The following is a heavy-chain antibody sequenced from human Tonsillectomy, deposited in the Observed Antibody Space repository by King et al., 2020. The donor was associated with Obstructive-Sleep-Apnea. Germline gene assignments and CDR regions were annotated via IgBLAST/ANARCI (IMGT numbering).Heavy chain of an antibody. CDR1: GGSISYYY. D-gene: IGHD5-12*01. V-gene: IGHV4-59*08. J-gene: IGHJ4*02. CDR2: MYYSGNT. CDR3: ARHRGVEDYGGYGDYFDY. Sequence: QLQESGPGLVKPSETLSLTCTVSGGSISYYYWSWIRQPPGKGLEWIGYMYYSGNTNFNPSLKSRVTISAHTSKIQFSLRLSSVTAADTAVYYCARHRGVEDYGGYGDYFDYWGQGTLVTVSS.